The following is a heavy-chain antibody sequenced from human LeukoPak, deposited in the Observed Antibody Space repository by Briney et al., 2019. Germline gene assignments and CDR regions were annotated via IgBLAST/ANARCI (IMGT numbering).Heavy chain of an antibody. D-gene: IGHD3-22*01. CDR2: MNPNSGNT. CDR1: GYTFTSYD. J-gene: IGHJ4*02. CDR3: ARGRGYDRTGYVYYFGF. V-gene: IGHV1-8*01. Sequence: ASVKVSCKASGYTFTSYDINWVRQAPGQGFEWVGWMNPNSGNTGHAQEFQGRVTMTRDTSMSTAYMELSSLRYGDTAVYYCARGRGYDRTGYVYYFGFWGQGTLVTVSS.